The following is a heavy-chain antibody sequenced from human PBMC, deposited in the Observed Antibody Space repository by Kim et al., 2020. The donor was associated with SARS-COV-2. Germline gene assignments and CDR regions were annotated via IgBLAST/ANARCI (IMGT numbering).Heavy chain of an antibody. Sequence: GGSLRLSCAASGFTFSNHVIVWVRQAPGKVLECISAISGSGSSAFYADPVKGRFTISRDNSKDTLYLQMNSLRAEDTAIYYCAKDFVGQFPDAFDIWGQGTMVTVSS. CDR1: GFTFSNHV. D-gene: IGHD6-6*01. J-gene: IGHJ3*02. CDR2: ISGSGSSA. V-gene: IGHV3-23*01. CDR3: AKDFVGQFPDAFDI.